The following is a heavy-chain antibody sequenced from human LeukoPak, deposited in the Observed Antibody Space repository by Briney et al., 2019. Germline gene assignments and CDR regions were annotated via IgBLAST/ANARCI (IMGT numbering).Heavy chain of an antibody. J-gene: IGHJ5*02. D-gene: IGHD2-8*01. V-gene: IGHV1-2*06. Sequence: TSVTVSCKASGYTFTGYYMHWVRQAPGQGLEGMGRINPNSGGTNYAQKFQGRVPMLRDTSISTAYMELSRLRSDDTAVYYCARSIQDIVLMVYGKGHNWFDPWGQGTLVTVSS. CDR2: INPNSGGT. CDR3: ARSIQDIVLMVYGKGHNWFDP. CDR1: GYTFTGYY.